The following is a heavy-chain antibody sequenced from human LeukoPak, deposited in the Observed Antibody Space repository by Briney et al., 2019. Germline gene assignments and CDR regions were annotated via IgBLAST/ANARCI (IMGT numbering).Heavy chain of an antibody. J-gene: IGHJ6*04. D-gene: IGHD3-10*02. Sequence: GGSLRLSCAASGFTFSSYWMSWVRQAPGKGLEWVANIKQGGSEKYYVESVKGRFTISRDNAKNSLYLQMNSLRAEDTAVYYCAELGITMIGGVWGKGTTVTISS. CDR2: IKQGGSEK. CDR3: AELGITMIGGV. V-gene: IGHV3-7*01. CDR1: GFTFSSYW.